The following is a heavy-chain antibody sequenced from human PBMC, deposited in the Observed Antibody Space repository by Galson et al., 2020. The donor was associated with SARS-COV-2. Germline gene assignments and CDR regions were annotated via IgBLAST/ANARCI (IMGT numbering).Heavy chain of an antibody. V-gene: IGHV3-30*04. D-gene: IGHD2-21*01. J-gene: IGHJ4*02. CDR2: ISYDGSNK. CDR1: GFTFSSYA. CDR3: ARALLLWGDWGHFDY. Sequence: QLGESLKISCAASGFTFSSYAMHWVRQAPGKGLEWVAVISYDGSNKYYADSVKGRFTISRDNSKNTLYLQMNSLRAEDTAVYYCARALLLWGDWGHFDYWGQGTLVSVSS.